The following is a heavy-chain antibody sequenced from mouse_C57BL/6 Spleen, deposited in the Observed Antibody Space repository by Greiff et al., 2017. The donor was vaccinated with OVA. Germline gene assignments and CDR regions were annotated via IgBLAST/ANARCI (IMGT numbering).Heavy chain of an antibody. V-gene: IGHV2-9-1*01. Sequence: VKLVESGPGLVAPSQRLSITCTVSGFSLTSYAISWVRQPPGKGLEWLGVIWTGGGTNYNSALKSRLSISKDNSKSQVFLKMNSLQTDDTARYYCARNEDYYGSSYGWYFDVWGTGTTVTVSS. J-gene: IGHJ1*03. CDR1: GFSLTSYA. CDR3: ARNEDYYGSSYGWYFDV. D-gene: IGHD1-1*01. CDR2: IWTGGGT.